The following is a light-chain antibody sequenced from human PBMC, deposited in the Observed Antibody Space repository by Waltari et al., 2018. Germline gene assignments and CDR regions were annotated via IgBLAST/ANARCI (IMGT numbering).Light chain of an antibody. J-gene: IGLJ3*02. V-gene: IGLV2-14*01. CDR1: SSDVGGYNY. CDR3: SSYTSSSTWV. Sequence: QSALPQPASVSGSPGQSITISATGTSSDVGGYNYVPWYQQHPGKAPKLMIYDVSNRPSGVSNRFSGSKSGNTASLTISGLQAEDEADYYCSSYTSSSTWVFGGGTKLTVL. CDR2: DVS.